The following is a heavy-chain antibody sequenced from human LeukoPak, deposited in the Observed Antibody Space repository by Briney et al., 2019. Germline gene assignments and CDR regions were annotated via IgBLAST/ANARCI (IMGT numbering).Heavy chain of an antibody. CDR2: INHSGST. CDR3: ARASWSRVDY. J-gene: IGHJ4*02. CDR1: GGSFSGYY. Sequence: SETLSLTCAVYGGSFSGYYWSWIRQPPGKGLEWIGEINHSGSTNYNPSLKSRVTISVDTSKNQFSLKLSSVTAADTAVYYCARASWSRVDYWGQGTLVTVSS. V-gene: IGHV4-34*01. D-gene: IGHD6-13*01.